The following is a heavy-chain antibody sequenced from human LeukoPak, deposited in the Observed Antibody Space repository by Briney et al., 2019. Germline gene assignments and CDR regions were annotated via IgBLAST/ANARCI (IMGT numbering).Heavy chain of an antibody. CDR3: ARDSPYYYDSSGYYGGDAFDI. Sequence: GGSLRLSCAAAGFTFSSYEMNWVRQAPGKGLEWVSSISSSSSYIYYADSVKGRFTISRDNAKNSLYLQMNSLRAEDTAVYYCARDSPYYYDSSGYYGGDAFDIWGQGTMVTVSS. D-gene: IGHD3-22*01. CDR2: ISSSSSYI. CDR1: GFTFSSYE. V-gene: IGHV3-21*01. J-gene: IGHJ3*02.